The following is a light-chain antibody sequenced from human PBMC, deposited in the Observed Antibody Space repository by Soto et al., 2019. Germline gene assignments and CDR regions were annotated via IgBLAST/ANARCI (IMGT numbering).Light chain of an antibody. CDR3: CSYAGSYTLYV. V-gene: IGLV2-11*01. CDR1: SSDVGGYNY. Sequence: QSALTQPRSVSGSPGQSVTISCTGTSSDVGGYNYVPWYQQHPGKAPKLMIYDVSKRPSGVPDRFSGSKSGNTASLTISGLQAEDEADYYCCSYAGSYTLYVFGTGTKLTVL. CDR2: DVS. J-gene: IGLJ1*01.